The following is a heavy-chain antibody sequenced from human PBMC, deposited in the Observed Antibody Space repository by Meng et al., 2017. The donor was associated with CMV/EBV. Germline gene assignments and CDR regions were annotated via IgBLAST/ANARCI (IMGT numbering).Heavy chain of an antibody. J-gene: IGHJ4*02. Sequence: SGPTLVKPTHTLTLTCTFSGFSLSTSGVGVGWIRQPPGKALEWLALIYWNDDKRYIPALKSRLTITKDTSKNQVVLTMTNMDPMDPATYYCARHRQLMLGELSFLYWGQGTLVTVSS. CDR2: IYWNDDK. CDR1: GFSLSTSGVG. CDR3: ARHRQLMLGELSFLY. D-gene: IGHD3-16*02. V-gene: IGHV2-5*01.